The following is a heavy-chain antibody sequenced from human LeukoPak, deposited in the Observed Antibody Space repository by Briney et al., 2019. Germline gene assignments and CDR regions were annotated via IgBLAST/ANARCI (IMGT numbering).Heavy chain of an antibody. CDR1: SGPITSGAHY. CDR2: IHYSGNT. Sequence: SETLSLTCTVSSGPITSGAHYWSWIRQHPGKGLEWIGYIHYSGNTNYNPSLKSRVTISVDTSKNQFSLKLSSVTAADTAVYYCARDRELAARPYYYYYYMDVWGKGTTVTVSS. CDR3: ARDRELAARPYYYYYYMDV. J-gene: IGHJ6*03. V-gene: IGHV4-31*03. D-gene: IGHD6-6*01.